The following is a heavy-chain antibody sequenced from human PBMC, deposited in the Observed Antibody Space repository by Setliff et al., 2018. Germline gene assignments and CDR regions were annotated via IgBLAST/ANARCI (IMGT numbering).Heavy chain of an antibody. V-gene: IGHV4-39*07. J-gene: IGHJ3*02. D-gene: IGHD7-27*01. Sequence: SETLSLTCTVSGGSISSSSYYWGWIRQPPGKGLEWIGSIYYSGSTYYNPSLKSRVPISVDTSKNQVSLNLTSVTAADTAMYYCATGEGGSDDAFGIWGQGTMVTVSS. CDR3: ATGEGGSDDAFGI. CDR2: IYYSGST. CDR1: GGSISSSSYY.